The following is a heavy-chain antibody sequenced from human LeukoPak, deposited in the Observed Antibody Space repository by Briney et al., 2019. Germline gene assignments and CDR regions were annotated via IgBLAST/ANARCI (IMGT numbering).Heavy chain of an antibody. D-gene: IGHD3-22*01. CDR3: ARDPTVGYDSSGSGGFDY. J-gene: IGHJ4*02. V-gene: IGHV3-11*01. CDR1: GFPFSDYY. Sequence: PGGSLRLSCAASGFPFSDYYMSWIRQARGKGLEGVSYIRSSGTTTYYADSVQGRFTISRDNGKNSLYLQMNSLRAEDTAVYYCARDPTVGYDSSGSGGFDYWGQGTLVTVSS. CDR2: IRSSGTTT.